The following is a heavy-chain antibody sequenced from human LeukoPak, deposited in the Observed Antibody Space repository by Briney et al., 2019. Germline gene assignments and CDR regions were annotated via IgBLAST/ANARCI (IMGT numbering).Heavy chain of an antibody. V-gene: IGHV5-51*01. Sequence: PGESLKISCKGSGYSFTTYWIGWVRQMPGKGLEWMGIIYPGDSETRYSPSFQGQVTISADKSISTAYLQWSSLKASDSAMYYCARGGTYSTSYSGYWGQGTLVTVSS. CDR1: GYSFTTYW. CDR2: IYPGDSET. D-gene: IGHD6-13*01. J-gene: IGHJ4*02. CDR3: ARGGTYSTSYSGY.